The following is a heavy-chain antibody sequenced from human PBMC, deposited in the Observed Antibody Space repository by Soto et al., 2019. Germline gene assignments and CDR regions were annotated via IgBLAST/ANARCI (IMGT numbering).Heavy chain of an antibody. D-gene: IGHD6-13*01. CDR2: INSDGSST. CDR1: GFTLSSYW. J-gene: IGHJ6*02. V-gene: IGHV3-74*01. Sequence: GGSLRLSCAASGFTLSSYWMHWVRQAPGKGLVWVSRINSDGSSTSYADSVKGRFTISRDNAKNTLYLQMNSLRAEDTAVYYCARDQGAAAGTYYYGMDVWGQGTTVTVSS. CDR3: ARDQGAAAGTYYYGMDV.